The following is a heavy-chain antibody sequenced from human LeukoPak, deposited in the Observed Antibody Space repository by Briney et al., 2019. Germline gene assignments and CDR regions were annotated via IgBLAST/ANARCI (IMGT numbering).Heavy chain of an antibody. CDR1: GGSMNTYF. D-gene: IGHD2-2*01. J-gene: IGHJ6*03. CDR3: ARVGYSLGQLLYYFYYMDV. V-gene: IGHV4-59*01. Sequence: PSETLSLTCTVSGGSMNTYFWSWIRQPPGKGLELIGYIYYSGSTNYNPSLKSRVTISVDTSKNQFSLKLSSVTAADTAVYYCARVGYSLGQLLYYFYYMDVWGKGTTVTVSS. CDR2: IYYSGST.